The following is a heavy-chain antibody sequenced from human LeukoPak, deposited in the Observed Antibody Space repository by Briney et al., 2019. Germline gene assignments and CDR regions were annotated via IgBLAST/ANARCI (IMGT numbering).Heavy chain of an antibody. CDR1: GFTFSSYG. D-gene: IGHD4-11*01. J-gene: IGHJ6*02. V-gene: IGHV3-33*01. CDR2: IWYDGSNK. Sequence: GGSLRLSSAASGFTFSSYGMHWVRQAPGKGLEWVAVIWYDGSNKYYADSVKGRFTISRDNSKNTLYLQMNSLRAEDTAVYYCARGLQDLLNYYYYGMDVWGQGTTVTVSS. CDR3: ARGLQDLLNYYYYGMDV.